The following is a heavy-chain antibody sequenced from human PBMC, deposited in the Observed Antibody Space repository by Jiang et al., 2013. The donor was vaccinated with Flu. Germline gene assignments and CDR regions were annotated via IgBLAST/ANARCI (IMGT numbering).Heavy chain of an antibody. V-gene: IGHV4-31*02. CDR2: IYYSGST. CDR1: GYV. J-gene: IGHJ5*02. CDR3: ARELVQGSTGGNWFDP. D-gene: IGHD3-10*01. Sequence: GYVLELDPPXPRKGLEWIGYIYYSGSTYYNPSLKSRVTISVDTSKNQFSLKLSSVTAADTAVYYCARELVQGSTGGNWFDPWGQGTLVTVSS.